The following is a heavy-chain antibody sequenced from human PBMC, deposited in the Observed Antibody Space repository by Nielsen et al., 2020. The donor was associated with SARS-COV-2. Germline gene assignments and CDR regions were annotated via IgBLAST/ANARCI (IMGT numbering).Heavy chain of an antibody. Sequence: SVKVSCKASGGTFSNYAISWVRQAPGQGLEWMGRVIPILAIANYVKKFQGRVTITADKSTSTAYMELHSLTSEDTAVYYCAREMATNRGHAFEIWGQGTVVTVSS. CDR1: GGTFSNYA. CDR3: AREMATNRGHAFEI. D-gene: IGHD5-24*01. V-gene: IGHV1-69*04. CDR2: VIPILAIA. J-gene: IGHJ3*02.